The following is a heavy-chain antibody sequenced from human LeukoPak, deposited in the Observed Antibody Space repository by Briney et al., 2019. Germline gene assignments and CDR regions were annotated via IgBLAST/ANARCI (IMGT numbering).Heavy chain of an antibody. Sequence: ASVKVSCKASGYTFTGYYMHWVRQAPGQGLEWMARINPNSGGTNYAQKFQGRVTMTRDTSISTAYMELSRLRSDDTAVYYCAREYSSSGDNWFDPWGQGTLVTVSS. D-gene: IGHD6-6*01. CDR2: INPNSGGT. J-gene: IGHJ5*02. CDR1: GYTFTGYY. V-gene: IGHV1-2*06. CDR3: AREYSSSGDNWFDP.